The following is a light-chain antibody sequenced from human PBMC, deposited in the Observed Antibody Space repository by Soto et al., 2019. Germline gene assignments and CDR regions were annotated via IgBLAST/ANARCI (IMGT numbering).Light chain of an antibody. CDR2: GAS. CDR3: QQTYSIPPWT. Sequence: DIQMTQSPSSVSASVGDRLTITCRASRDISNSLAWYQQTPGKAPKLLLRGASSLHRGVPSRFSGSGSGTDFTLTISRLQPEDFATYYCQQTYSIPPWTFGQGTKVDIK. CDR1: RDISNS. V-gene: IGKV1-12*01. J-gene: IGKJ1*01.